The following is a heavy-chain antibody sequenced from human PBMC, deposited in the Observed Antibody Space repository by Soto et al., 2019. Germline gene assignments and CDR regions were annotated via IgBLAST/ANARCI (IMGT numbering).Heavy chain of an antibody. CDR3: ARGAGITMIVVLRDPYYYYYGMDV. Sequence: GASVKVSCKASGGTFSSYAIGWVRQAPGQGLEWMGGIIPIFGTANYAQKFQGRVTITADESTSTAYMELSSLRSEDTAVYYCARGAGITMIVVLRDPYYYYYGMDVWGQGTTVTVSS. V-gene: IGHV1-69*13. J-gene: IGHJ6*02. D-gene: IGHD3-22*01. CDR2: IIPIFGTA. CDR1: GGTFSSYA.